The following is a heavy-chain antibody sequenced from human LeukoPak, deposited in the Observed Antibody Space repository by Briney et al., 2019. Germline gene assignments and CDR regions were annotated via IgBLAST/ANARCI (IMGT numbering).Heavy chain of an antibody. CDR2: IYYSGST. V-gene: IGHV4-59*12. CDR3: AADLNYYDSSGYFVY. CDR1: GGSISSYY. Sequence: SETLSLTCTVSGGSISSYYWSWIRQPPGKGLEWIGYIYYSGSTNYNPSLKSRVTMSVDTSKNQFSLKLSSVTAADTAVYYCAADLNYYDSSGYFVYWGQGTLVTVSS. D-gene: IGHD3-22*01. J-gene: IGHJ4*02.